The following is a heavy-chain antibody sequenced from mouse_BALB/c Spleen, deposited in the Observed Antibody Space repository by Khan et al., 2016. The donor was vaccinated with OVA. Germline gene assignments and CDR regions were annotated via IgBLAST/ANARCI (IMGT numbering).Heavy chain of an antibody. V-gene: IGHV3-2*02. D-gene: IGHD1-1*01. J-gene: IGHJ2*01. Sequence: EVKLLESGPGLVKPSQSLSLTCTVTGYSITSGYAWNWIRQFPGNKLEWMGYINYRDVTNYNPSLKSRISITRETSKNEFFLQLNSVTTEDTATYYCARGNYYGHYFDYWGQGTTLTVSS. CDR2: INYRDVT. CDR3: ARGNYYGHYFDY. CDR1: GYSITSGYA.